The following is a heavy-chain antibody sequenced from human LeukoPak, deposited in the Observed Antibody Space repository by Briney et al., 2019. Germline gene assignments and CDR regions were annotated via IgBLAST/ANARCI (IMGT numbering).Heavy chain of an antibody. CDR3: ARDRWDYDSSGCFDY. D-gene: IGHD3-22*01. Sequence: ASVKVSCKASGYTFTGYYMHWVRQAPGQGLEWMGWINPNSGGTSYAQKFQGRVTMTRDTSISTAYMELSRLRSDDTAVYYCARDRWDYDSSGCFDYWGQGTLVTVSS. V-gene: IGHV1-2*02. CDR2: INPNSGGT. CDR1: GYTFTGYY. J-gene: IGHJ4*02.